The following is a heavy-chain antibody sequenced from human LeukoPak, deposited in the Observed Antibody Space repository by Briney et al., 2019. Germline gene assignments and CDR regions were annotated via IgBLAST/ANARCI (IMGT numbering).Heavy chain of an antibody. V-gene: IGHV3-66*01. Sequence: GGSLRLSCAASGFTVSSNYWTWVRQAPGKGLEWVSVIYIGRTTYYADSVNGRFTASRDDSKNTLYLQMNSLRAEDTAVYYCARGHYSSGWSSFAYWGQGTLVT. CDR1: GFTVSSNY. D-gene: IGHD6-19*01. CDR3: ARGHYSSGWSSFAY. CDR2: IYIGRTT. J-gene: IGHJ4*02.